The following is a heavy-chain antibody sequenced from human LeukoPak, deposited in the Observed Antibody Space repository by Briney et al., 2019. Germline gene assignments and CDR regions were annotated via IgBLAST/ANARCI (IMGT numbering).Heavy chain of an antibody. CDR2: ISYDGSNK. D-gene: IGHD5-12*01. J-gene: IGHJ4*02. CDR1: GFIFSSYA. CDR3: ARDGYAYFDY. Sequence: GWALRLSFAASGFIFSSYAMTWVRQAPGKGPEGVAVISYDGSNKYYADSVKGRFTISRDNSKNTLYLQMNSLRAEDTAVYYCARDGYAYFDYWGQGPLVTVSS. V-gene: IGHV3-30-3*01.